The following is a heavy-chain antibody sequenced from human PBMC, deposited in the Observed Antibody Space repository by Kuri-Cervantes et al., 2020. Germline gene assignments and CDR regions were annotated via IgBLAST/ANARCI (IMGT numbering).Heavy chain of an antibody. CDR3: ARVSAGVKWYFDL. CDR2: ISSSSNYI. CDR1: GFTFSSYW. Sequence: GGSLRLSCAASGFTFSSYWMHWVRQVPGKGLVWVSSISSSSNYIYYADSVKGRFTISRDNAENSLYLQMNSLRAEDTAVYYCARVSAGVKWYFDLWGRGTLVTVSS. V-gene: IGHV3-21*01. J-gene: IGHJ2*01. D-gene: IGHD2-21*01.